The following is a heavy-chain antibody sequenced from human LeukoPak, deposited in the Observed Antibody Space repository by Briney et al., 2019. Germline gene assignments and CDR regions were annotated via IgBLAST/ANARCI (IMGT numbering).Heavy chain of an antibody. D-gene: IGHD2-2*01. V-gene: IGHV4-39*01. CDR3: ARPLYCSSTSCYYHY. CDR2: IYYSGST. CDR1: GGSISSSIYY. Sequence: SETLSLTCTVSGGSISSSIYYWGWIRQPPGNGLEWIGSIYYSGSTYYNPSLKSRVTISVDTSKNQFSLKLSSVTAADTAVYYCARPLYCSSTSCYYHYWGQGTLVTVSS. J-gene: IGHJ4*02.